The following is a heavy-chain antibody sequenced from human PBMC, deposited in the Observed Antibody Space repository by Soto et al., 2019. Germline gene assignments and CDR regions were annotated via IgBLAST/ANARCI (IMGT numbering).Heavy chain of an antibody. CDR1: GGSISSGGYY. Sequence: PSETLSLTCTVSGGSISSGGYYWSWIRQHPGKGLEWIGEAHHSGRTNYNPSLKSRVTISVDRSQNLFSLRLASVTAADTAVYYCVRSQATAVDYWGQGTLVTVSS. V-gene: IGHV4-30-2*01. CDR2: AHHSGRT. J-gene: IGHJ4*02. CDR3: VRSQATAVDY.